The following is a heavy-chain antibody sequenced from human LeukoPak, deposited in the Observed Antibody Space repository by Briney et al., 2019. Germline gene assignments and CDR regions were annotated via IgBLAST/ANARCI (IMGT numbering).Heavy chain of an antibody. D-gene: IGHD5-18*01. CDR2: MYYSGST. V-gene: IGHV4-39*07. CDR3: ARGAPSHRYGYALGYYMDI. CDR1: GDSISSSSSY. J-gene: IGHJ6*03. Sequence: PSETLSLTCTVSGDSISSSSSYWGWIRQPPGKGLEWIGTMYYSGSTDYNPSLKSRVTISGDTSKNQFSLKLSSVTAADTAVYYCARGAPSHRYGYALGYYMDIWGKGTTVTVSS.